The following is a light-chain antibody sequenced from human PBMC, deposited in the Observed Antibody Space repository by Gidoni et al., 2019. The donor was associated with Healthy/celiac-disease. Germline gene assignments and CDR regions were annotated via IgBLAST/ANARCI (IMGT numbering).Light chain of an antibody. V-gene: IGKV3-11*01. J-gene: IGKJ4*01. Sequence: IVLSQSPATLSLSPGERATLSCRASQRVSSYLAWYQQKPGQAPRLLIYDASNRATGIPARFSGSGSGTDFTLNISSLEPEDFAVYDCQQRSNWPPLTFGGGTKVEIK. CDR2: DAS. CDR1: QRVSSY. CDR3: QQRSNWPPLT.